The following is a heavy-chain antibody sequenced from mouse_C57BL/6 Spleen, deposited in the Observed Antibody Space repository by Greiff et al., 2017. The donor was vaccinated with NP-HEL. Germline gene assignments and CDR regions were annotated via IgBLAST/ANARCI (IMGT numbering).Heavy chain of an antibody. V-gene: IGHV14-3*01. CDR2: IDPANGNT. CDR3: ASIYYDYEDYFDY. CDR1: GFNIKNTY. D-gene: IGHD2-4*01. Sequence: DVKLQESVAELVRPGASVKLSCTASGFNIKNTYMHWVKQRPEQGLEWIGRIDPANGNTKYAPKFQGKATITADTSSNTAYLQLSSLTSEDTAIYYCASIYYDYEDYFDYWGQGTTLTVSS. J-gene: IGHJ2*01.